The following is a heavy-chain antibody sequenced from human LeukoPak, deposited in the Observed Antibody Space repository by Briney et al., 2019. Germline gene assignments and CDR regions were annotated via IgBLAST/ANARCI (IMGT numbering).Heavy chain of an antibody. V-gene: IGHV3-23*01. CDR3: AKIAETSGIYGQGYDY. CDR2: MSSSDDGR. J-gene: IGHJ4*02. D-gene: IGHD1-26*01. CDR1: GFSFSSYA. Sequence: PGGSLRLSCATSGFSFSSYAMSWVRQAPGKGLEWVSAMSSSDDGRYYAASVRGRFTISRDTSRSTLYLQMNSLRAEDTAVYYCAKIAETSGIYGQGYDYWGQGTLVTVSS.